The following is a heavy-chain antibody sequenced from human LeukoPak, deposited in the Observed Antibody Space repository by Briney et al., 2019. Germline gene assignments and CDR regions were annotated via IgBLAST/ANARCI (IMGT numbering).Heavy chain of an antibody. D-gene: IGHD3-22*01. V-gene: IGHV5-51*01. CDR1: GYSFTSYW. CDR2: IYPGDSDT. Sequence: GESLKISCKGSGYSFTSYWIGWVRQMLGKGLEWIGIIYPGDSDTRYSPSFQGQVTISADKSISTAYLQWSSLKASDTAMYYCARHGVRYYYDSSGELAFDYWGQGTLVTVSS. J-gene: IGHJ4*02. CDR3: ARHGVRYYYDSSGELAFDY.